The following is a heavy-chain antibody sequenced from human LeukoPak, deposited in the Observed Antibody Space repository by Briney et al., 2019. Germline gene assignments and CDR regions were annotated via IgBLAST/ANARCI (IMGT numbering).Heavy chain of an antibody. CDR1: GYTFSSYG. D-gene: IGHD2-2*01. Sequence: ASVKVSCKAFGYTFSSYGISWVRQAPGQRLEWMGWISGYNGNPNYAQKLQGRVTLTTDTSTSTAYMELRSLRSDDTAVYYCARDLGRLRENIVVVRPGFDPWGQGTLVTVSS. CDR3: ARDLGRLRENIVVVRPGFDP. V-gene: IGHV1-18*01. CDR2: ISGYNGNP. J-gene: IGHJ5*02.